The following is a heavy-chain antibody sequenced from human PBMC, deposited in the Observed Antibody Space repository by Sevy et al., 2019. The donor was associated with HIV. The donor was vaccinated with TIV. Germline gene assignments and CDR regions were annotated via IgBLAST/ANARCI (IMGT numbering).Heavy chain of an antibody. D-gene: IGHD3-10*01. CDR1: GYTFPNYG. Sequence: ASVKVSCKASGYTFPNYGLTWVRQAPGQGLEWMGWVSAYNGNTNYAQKLQGRVTMTTDTSTSTAYMELRSLRSDDTAVYYCARDSIPMVQGVIITPYYYGMDVWGQGTTVTVSS. V-gene: IGHV1-18*01. CDR3: ARDSIPMVQGVIITPYYYGMDV. CDR2: VSAYNGNT. J-gene: IGHJ6*02.